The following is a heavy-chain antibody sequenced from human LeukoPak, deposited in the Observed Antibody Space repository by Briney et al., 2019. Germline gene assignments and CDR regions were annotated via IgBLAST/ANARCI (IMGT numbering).Heavy chain of an antibody. D-gene: IGHD5-18*01. Sequence: GGSLRLSCAASGFSVSSNYMSWVRQAPGKGLEWVSIIYSGGSTYYADSVKGRFTISRDNAKNTVYLQMNSLRAEDTAVYYCASSLVAGYYYYNYYYMDVWGKGTTVTVSS. CDR2: IYSGGST. CDR1: GFSVSSNY. CDR3: ASSLVAGYYYYNYYYMDV. J-gene: IGHJ6*03. V-gene: IGHV3-53*01.